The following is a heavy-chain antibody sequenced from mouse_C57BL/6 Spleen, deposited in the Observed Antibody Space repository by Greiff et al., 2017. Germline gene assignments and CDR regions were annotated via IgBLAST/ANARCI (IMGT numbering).Heavy chain of an antibody. CDR3: ARDWGTGYYFDY. Sequence: EVQVVESGPGLVKPSQSLSLTCSVTGYSITSGYYWNWIRQFPGNKLEWMGYISYDGSNNYNPSLKNRISITRDTSKNQFFLKLNSVTTEDTATYYCARDWGTGYYFDYWGQGTTLTVSS. CDR1: GYSITSGYY. J-gene: IGHJ2*01. D-gene: IGHD3-3*01. V-gene: IGHV3-6*01. CDR2: ISYDGSN.